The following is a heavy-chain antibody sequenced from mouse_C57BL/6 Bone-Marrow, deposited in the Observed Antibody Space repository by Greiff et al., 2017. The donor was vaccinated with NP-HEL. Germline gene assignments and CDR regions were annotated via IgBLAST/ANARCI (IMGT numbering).Heavy chain of an antibody. Sequence: VQLKQPGAELVKPGASVKLSCKASGYTFTSYWMHWVKQRPGQGLEWIGMIHPNSGSTNYNEKFKSKATLTVDKSSSTAYMQLSSLTSEDSAVYYCAKFITTVVATRYFDVWGTGTTVTVSS. CDR2: IHPNSGST. V-gene: IGHV1-64*01. J-gene: IGHJ1*03. CDR1: GYTFTSYW. CDR3: AKFITTVVATRYFDV. D-gene: IGHD1-1*01.